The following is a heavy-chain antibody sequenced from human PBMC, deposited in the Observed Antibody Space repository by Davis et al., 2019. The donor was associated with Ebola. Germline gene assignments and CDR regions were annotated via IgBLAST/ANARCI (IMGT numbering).Heavy chain of an antibody. V-gene: IGHV4-59*11. J-gene: IGHJ6*02. CDR1: GASFNSHY. CDR2: IYYSGST. D-gene: IGHD2-2*01. CDR3: ARFTWCSSTSCYYYYGMDV. Sequence: PGGSLRLSCTVSGASFNSHYWSWIRQPPGKGLEWIGYIYYSGSTNYNPSLKRRVTISVDTSKNQFSLKLSSVTAADTAVYYCARFTWCSSTSCYYYYGMDVWGQGTTVTVSS.